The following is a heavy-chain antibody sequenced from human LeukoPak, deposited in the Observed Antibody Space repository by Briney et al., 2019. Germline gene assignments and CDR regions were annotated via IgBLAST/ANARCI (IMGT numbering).Heavy chain of an antibody. J-gene: IGHJ3*02. D-gene: IGHD3-22*01. CDR2: IYTSGST. V-gene: IGHV4-4*07. CDR1: GGSISSNY. CDR3: ARQGYYYGDAFDI. Sequence: PSETLSLTCTVSGGSISSNYWSWIRQPAGKGLEWIGRIYTSGSTNYNPSLKSRVTMSVDTSKNQFSLKLSSVTAADTAVYYCARQGYYYGDAFDIWGQGTMVTVAS.